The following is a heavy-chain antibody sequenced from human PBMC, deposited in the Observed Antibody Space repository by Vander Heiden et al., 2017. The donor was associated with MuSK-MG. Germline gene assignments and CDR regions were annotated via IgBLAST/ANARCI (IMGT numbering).Heavy chain of an antibody. CDR2: ISWDGGST. CDR1: GFPFDDYA. D-gene: IGHD2-8*02. J-gene: IGHJ5*02. CDR3: AKDILVRSKGSWFDP. V-gene: IGHV3-43D*04. Sequence: EVQLVESGGVVVKPGGSLRLSCAASGFPFDDYAMHWVRQAPGKGLEWVSLISWDGGSTYYADSVKGRFTISRDNSKNSLYLQMNSLRAEDTALYYCAKDILVRSKGSWFDPWGQGTLVTVSS.